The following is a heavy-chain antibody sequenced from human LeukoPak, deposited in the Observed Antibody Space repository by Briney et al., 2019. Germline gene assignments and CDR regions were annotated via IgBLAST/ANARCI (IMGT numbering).Heavy chain of an antibody. V-gene: IGHV4-39*01. Sequence: SETLSLTCTVSGDSITSTSYYWAWIRQSPGKGLEWIGSLCYGVYSSYSPSLKSRVSISVDTSKNQFSLKLNSVTAADTAVFYCAANSADYNTLGSSYKVWGQGTLITVSS. CDR3: AANSADYNTLGSSYKV. D-gene: IGHD3-10*01. CDR1: GDSITSTSYY. CDR2: LCYGVYS. J-gene: IGHJ4*02.